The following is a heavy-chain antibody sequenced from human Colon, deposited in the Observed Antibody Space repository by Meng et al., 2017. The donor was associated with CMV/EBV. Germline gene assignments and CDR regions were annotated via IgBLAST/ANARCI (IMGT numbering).Heavy chain of an antibody. CDR1: GFTFSSYA. CDR2: INSDGSST. D-gene: IGHD1/OR15-1a*01. J-gene: IGHJ6*02. Sequence: GESLKISCAASGFTFSSYAMSWVRQAPGKGLEWVSRINSDGSSTTYADPVKGRFTFSRDNAKNTLYLQMNSLRAEDTAVYYCARANNHAMDVWGQGTTVTVSS. V-gene: IGHV3-74*01. CDR3: ARANNHAMDV.